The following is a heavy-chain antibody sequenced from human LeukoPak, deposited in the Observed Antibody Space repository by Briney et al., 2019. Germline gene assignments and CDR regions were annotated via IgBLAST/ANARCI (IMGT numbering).Heavy chain of an antibody. D-gene: IGHD3-3*01. J-gene: IGHJ4*02. CDR1: GYTLTELS. CDR2: FDPEDGET. V-gene: IGHV1-24*01. CDR3: ARGLSYYDFWSGRLAPPADSLFDY. Sequence: ASVKVSCKVSGYTLTELSMHWVRQAPGKGLEWMGGFDPEDGETIYAQKFQGRVTMTEDTSTDTAYMELSSLRSEDTAVYYCARGLSYYDFWSGRLAPPADSLFDYWGQGTLVTVSS.